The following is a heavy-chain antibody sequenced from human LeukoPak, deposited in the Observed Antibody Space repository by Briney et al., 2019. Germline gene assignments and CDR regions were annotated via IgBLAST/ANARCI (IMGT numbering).Heavy chain of an antibody. CDR3: ARRQLVLVFDP. V-gene: IGHV3-7*01. J-gene: IGHJ5*02. CDR1: GFTFSSYW. D-gene: IGHD6-6*01. Sequence: GGSLRLSCAASGFTFSSYWMSWVRQAPGKGLEWAANIKKDGSEKYCVDSVKGRFTISRDNAKTSLYLQMNSLRAEDMAVYYCARRQLVLVFDPWGQGTLVTVSS. CDR2: IKKDGSEK.